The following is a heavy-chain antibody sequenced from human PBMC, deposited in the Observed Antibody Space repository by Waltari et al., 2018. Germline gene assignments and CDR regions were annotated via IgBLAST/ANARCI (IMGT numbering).Heavy chain of an antibody. CDR3: ATASLWFRETVNYYMDV. CDR2: VDPEDGET. CDR1: GYTFTDYY. J-gene: IGHJ6*03. V-gene: IGHV1-69-2*01. Sequence: EVQLVQSGAEVKKPGATVKISCKVSGYTFTDYYMHWVQQAPGKGLEWMGLVDPEDGETIYAEKFQGRVTITADTSTDTAYMELSSLRSEDTAVYYCATASLWFRETVNYYMDVWGKGTTVTISS. D-gene: IGHD3-10*01.